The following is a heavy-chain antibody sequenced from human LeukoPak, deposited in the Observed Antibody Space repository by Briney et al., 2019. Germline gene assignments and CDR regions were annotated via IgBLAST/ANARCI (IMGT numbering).Heavy chain of an antibody. CDR3: ARQIYGSLSPGYDY. Sequence: PGGSLRLSCAASGFTFSSYSMNWVRQAPGKGLEWVSYISSSSTMYYADSLKGRFTISRDNAKNSLYLQMNSLRAEDTAVYYCARQIYGSLSPGYDYWGQGTLVTVSS. D-gene: IGHD1-26*01. J-gene: IGHJ4*02. CDR2: ISSSSTM. V-gene: IGHV3-48*01. CDR1: GFTFSSYS.